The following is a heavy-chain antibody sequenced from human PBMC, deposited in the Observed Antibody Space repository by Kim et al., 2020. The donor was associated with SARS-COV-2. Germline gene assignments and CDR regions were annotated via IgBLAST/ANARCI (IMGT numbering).Heavy chain of an antibody. CDR3: AKDMMYSSCWFDS. V-gene: IGHV3-23*01. J-gene: IGHJ5*01. CDR2: ISGSAGST. D-gene: IGHD6-19*01. CDR1: GFTFSNYD. Sequence: GGSLRLSCTASGFTFSNYDMSWVRQAPGKGLEWVASISGSAGSTYYADFVKGRFTISRDNSKNTLYVQMNTLRAEDTAMYYCAKDMMYSSCWFDSWGQGT.